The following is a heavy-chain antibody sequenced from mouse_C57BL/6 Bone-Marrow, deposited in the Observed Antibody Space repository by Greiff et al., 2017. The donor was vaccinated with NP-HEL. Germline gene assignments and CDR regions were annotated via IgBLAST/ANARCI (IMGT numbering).Heavy chain of an antibody. CDR3: ARKGLWFLGWDY. J-gene: IGHJ4*01. CDR1: GFSLTSYA. CDR2: IWPGGGT. D-gene: IGHD2-2*01. V-gene: IGHV2-9-1*01. Sequence: QVQLQESGPGLVAPSQSLSLTCTVSGFSLTSYAISWVRQPPGKGLEWLGVIWPGGGTNYNSAPNSSLSISKDNSKSQVFIQMNSLQTDDTARYYCARKGLWFLGWDYWGQGTSVTGSS.